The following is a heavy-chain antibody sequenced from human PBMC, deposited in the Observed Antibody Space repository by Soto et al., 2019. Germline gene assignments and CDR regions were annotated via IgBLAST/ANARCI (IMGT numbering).Heavy chain of an antibody. Sequence: GGSLRLSCRASGLAFGNYAMNWVHQVPGRGLEWVAGVSTNGRSTYYADSVRGRFTISRDNSKLTVYLQMNSLRAEDSAVYYCAKDRAFNYFYGMDVWGQGSTVTVSS. V-gene: IGHV3-23*01. CDR2: VSTNGRST. D-gene: IGHD3-3*02. J-gene: IGHJ6*02. CDR1: GLAFGNYA. CDR3: AKDRAFNYFYGMDV.